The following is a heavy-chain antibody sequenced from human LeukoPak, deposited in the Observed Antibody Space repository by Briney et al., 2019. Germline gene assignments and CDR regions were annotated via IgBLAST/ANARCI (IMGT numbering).Heavy chain of an antibody. J-gene: IGHJ4*02. CDR3: WRKSASRKTSEFDY. CDR1: GYTFTDYY. Sequence: ASVKLSCKASGYTFTDYYMNWVRQAPGQGLEWMGWIPPNSGGTNYAQKFQGRVTMTRDTSISTAYMELSRLTFDDTAVYYCWRKSASRKTSEFDYWGQGTLVTVSS. D-gene: IGHD2-2*01. CDR2: IPPNSGGT. V-gene: IGHV1-2*02.